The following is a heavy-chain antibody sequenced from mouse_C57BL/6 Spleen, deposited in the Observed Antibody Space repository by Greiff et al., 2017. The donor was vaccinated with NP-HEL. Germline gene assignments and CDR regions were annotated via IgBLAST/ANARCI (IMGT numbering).Heavy chain of an antibody. Sequence: VQLQESGAELAKPGASVKLSCKASGYTFTSYWMHWVKQRPGQGLEWIGYINPSRGYTKYNQTFKDKATLTADKSSSTAYLQLRSLTYEDSAFYYCAKDDYGSSYGYCDYWGQGTTLTVSS. CDR2: INPSRGYT. CDR3: AKDDYGSSYGYCDY. CDR1: GYTFTSYW. D-gene: IGHD1-1*01. J-gene: IGHJ2*01. V-gene: IGHV1-7*01.